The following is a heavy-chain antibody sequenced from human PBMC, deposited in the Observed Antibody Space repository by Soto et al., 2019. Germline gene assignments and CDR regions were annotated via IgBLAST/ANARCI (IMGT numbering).Heavy chain of an antibody. Sequence: ASVKVSCKAYGYTFTSYGISWVRQAPGQGLEWMGWISAYNGNTNYEQKLQGRVTMTTDTSTSTAYMELRSLRSDDTAVYYCARDRARDIVVVPAAIKGDYFDYWGQGTLVTVSS. D-gene: IGHD2-2*02. CDR3: ARDRARDIVVVPAAIKGDYFDY. CDR1: GYTFTSYG. J-gene: IGHJ4*02. V-gene: IGHV1-18*01. CDR2: ISAYNGNT.